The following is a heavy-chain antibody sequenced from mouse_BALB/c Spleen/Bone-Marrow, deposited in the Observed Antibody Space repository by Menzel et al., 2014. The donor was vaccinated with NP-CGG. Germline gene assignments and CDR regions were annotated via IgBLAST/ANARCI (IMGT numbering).Heavy chain of an antibody. CDR2: IFPSSDYT. J-gene: IGHJ4*01. CDR1: GYRFTSYY. CDR3: ARAGYEGCRGDYYGMDY. Sequence: VQLQQSGPELVKPGASVKISCKASGYRFTSYYILWVKQRPGQGLEWIGWIFPSSDYTNYNENFKDKATLTADTSSSAAYMQVSSLTSEDTAVYFCARAGYEGCRGDYYGMDYWGQGTSVTVSS. V-gene: IGHV1-66*01. D-gene: IGHD2-14*01.